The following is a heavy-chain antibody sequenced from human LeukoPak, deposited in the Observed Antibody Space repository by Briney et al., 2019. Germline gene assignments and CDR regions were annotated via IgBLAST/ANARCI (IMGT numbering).Heavy chain of an antibody. V-gene: IGHV3-30*18. J-gene: IGHJ4*02. D-gene: IGHD7-27*01. Sequence: GGALRLSCVASVVTFSDSGMRGVRHAPGEGRERVSDISYDGSNKSYADSVEGRFTISRENSKNTLYLKMNSLRDEDTAVYHCTKGVLGRTQSVSAGLDYWGQGTLVTVSS. CDR1: VVTFSDSG. CDR3: TKGVLGRTQSVSAGLDY. CDR2: ISYDGSNK.